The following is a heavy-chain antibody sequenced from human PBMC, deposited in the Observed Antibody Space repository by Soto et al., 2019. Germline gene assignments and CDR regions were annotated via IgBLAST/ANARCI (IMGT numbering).Heavy chain of an antibody. Sequence: ASVKVSCKASGYTVTNNDVSCVRQATGQVLEWMGWMNPGSGDTGYAQKFQGRVTMTRDISTATAYMELSSLTSEDTAIYYCARMASFGSLNWFDPWGQGTLVTVSS. J-gene: IGHJ5*02. CDR1: GYTVTNND. V-gene: IGHV1-8*01. D-gene: IGHD3-10*01. CDR2: MNPGSGDT. CDR3: ARMASFGSLNWFDP.